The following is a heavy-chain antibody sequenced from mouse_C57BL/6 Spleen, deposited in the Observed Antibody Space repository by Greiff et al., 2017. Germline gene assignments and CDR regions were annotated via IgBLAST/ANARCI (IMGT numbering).Heavy chain of an antibody. CDR3: ARYDGYSKAMDY. CDR2: IYPGSGNT. Sequence: QVQLQQSGAELVRPGASVKLSCKASGYTFTDYYINWVKQRPGQGLEWIARIYPGSGNTYYNEKFKGKATLTAEKSSSTAYMQLSSLTSEDSAVYFCARYDGYSKAMDYWGQGTSVTVSS. CDR1: GYTFTDYY. D-gene: IGHD2-3*01. J-gene: IGHJ4*01. V-gene: IGHV1-76*01.